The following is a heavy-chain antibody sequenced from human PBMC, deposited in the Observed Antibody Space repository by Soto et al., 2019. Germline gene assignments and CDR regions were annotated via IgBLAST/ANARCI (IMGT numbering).Heavy chain of an antibody. J-gene: IGHJ6*02. CDR2: IGTAGDT. CDR3: TREPYSRGMDV. V-gene: IGHV3-13*01. CDR1: VFTVSAHD. D-gene: IGHD6-13*01. Sequence: GGSLRLSCAASVFTVSAHDMHWVRQATGKGLEWVSAIGTAGDTYYLGSVKGRFTISRENAKNSLYLQMNNLRAGDTAVYYCTREPYSRGMDVWGQGTTVTVSS.